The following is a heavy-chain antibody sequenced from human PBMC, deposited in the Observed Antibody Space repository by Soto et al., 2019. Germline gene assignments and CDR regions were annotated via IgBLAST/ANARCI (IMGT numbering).Heavy chain of an antibody. Sequence: SVKVSCKASGGSVSSYAISRGREAPGQELEWMGGMLPIFGKANYAQKFQGGVTIPADESKSTAYMEQSSLRFEDTAVYYCSTHTIVVVNSLRHWGQ. CDR3: STHTIVVVNSLRH. CDR1: GGSVSSYA. D-gene: IGHD3-22*01. J-gene: IGHJ1*01. V-gene: IGHV1-69*13. CDR2: MLPIFGKA.